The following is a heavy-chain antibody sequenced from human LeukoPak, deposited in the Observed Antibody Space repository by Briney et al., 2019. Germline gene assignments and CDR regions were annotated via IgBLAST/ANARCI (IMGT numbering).Heavy chain of an antibody. Sequence: PRGSLRLSCAASGFTFSSYSMNWVRQAPGKGLEWVSYITSSSSTIYYADSVKGRFTISRDNSKNTLYLQMNSLRAEDTAVYYCTKEMITGTTDAFDIWGQGTMVTVSS. CDR1: GFTFSSYS. CDR3: TKEMITGTTDAFDI. J-gene: IGHJ3*02. D-gene: IGHD1-1*01. CDR2: ITSSSSTI. V-gene: IGHV3-48*01.